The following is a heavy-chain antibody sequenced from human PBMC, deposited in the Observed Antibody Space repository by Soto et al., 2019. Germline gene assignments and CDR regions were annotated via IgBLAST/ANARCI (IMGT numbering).Heavy chain of an antibody. CDR2: IDWDDEK. CDR1: GFSLSASGMR. Sequence: PTLVNPTQTLTLTCTFSGFSLSASGMRVSWIRQPPGKALEWLARIDWDDEKFYSTSLKTRLTISKDTSKNQVVLTMTNMDPVDTATYYCARVTSGWKNLYFDSWGQGTLVTVSS. V-gene: IGHV2-70*04. CDR3: ARVTSGWKNLYFDS. D-gene: IGHD6-19*01. J-gene: IGHJ4*02.